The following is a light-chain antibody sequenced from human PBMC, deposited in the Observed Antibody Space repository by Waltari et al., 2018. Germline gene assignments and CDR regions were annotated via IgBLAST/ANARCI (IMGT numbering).Light chain of an antibody. J-gene: IGKJ4*01. CDR2: GAS. CDR1: QNIGNN. CDR3: QQYNRWPPLT. Sequence: EVVMTQSPAALSVSPGERVTLSCKASQNIGNNLAWYQQKPGQSPRLLIYGASTRATGVPARFSGSGSGTEFTLTISSLQSEDCAVFYCQQYNRWPPLTFGGGTKVEIK. V-gene: IGKV3-15*01.